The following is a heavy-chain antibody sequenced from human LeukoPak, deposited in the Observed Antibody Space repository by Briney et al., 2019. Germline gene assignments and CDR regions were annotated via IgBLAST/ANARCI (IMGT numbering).Heavy chain of an antibody. CDR1: GFTFSSYA. D-gene: IGHD5-18*01. J-gene: IGHJ4*02. CDR2: ISAGGGST. CDR3: ASRDAAYYFDY. Sequence: GGSLRLSCAASGFTFSSYAMSWVRQAPGKGLEWVSAISAGGGSTYYADSVKGRFTTSRDNSKNTLFLQMNSLRAEDTAVYYCASRDAAYYFDYWGQGTLVTVSS. V-gene: IGHV3-23*01.